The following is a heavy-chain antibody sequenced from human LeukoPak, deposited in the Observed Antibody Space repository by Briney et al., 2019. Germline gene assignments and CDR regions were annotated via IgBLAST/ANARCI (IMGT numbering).Heavy chain of an antibody. CDR2: ISGSGGST. J-gene: IGHJ4*02. V-gene: IGHV3-23*01. CDR3: AKDLRYSSSWYQHFDY. CDR1: GFTFRSYV. Sequence: GGSLRLSCAASGFTFRSYVMSWVRQAPGKGLEWVSGISGSGGSTYYADSVKGRFTISRDNSKNTQYLQMNSLRAEDTAVYYCAKDLRYSSSWYQHFDYWGQGTLVTVSS. D-gene: IGHD6-13*01.